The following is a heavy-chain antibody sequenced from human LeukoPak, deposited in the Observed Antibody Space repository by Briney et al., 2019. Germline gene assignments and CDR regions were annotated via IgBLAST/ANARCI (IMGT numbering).Heavy chain of an antibody. CDR2: INHIGTT. J-gene: IGHJ6*03. CDR3: ARLVVTAPQYHYYLDV. D-gene: IGHD2-21*02. Sequence: SETLSLACAVSGVSFDDYYWAWVRQTPGKGLEWIAEINHIGTTNHNPSLKSRVTVSTDTSKRQFFLKLTSVTAADTALYYCARLVVTAPQYHYYLDVWGEGTTVTVSS. V-gene: IGHV4-34*01. CDR1: GVSFDDYY.